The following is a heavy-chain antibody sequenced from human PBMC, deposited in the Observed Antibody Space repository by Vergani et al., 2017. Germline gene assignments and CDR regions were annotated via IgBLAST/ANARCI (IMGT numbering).Heavy chain of an antibody. J-gene: IGHJ5*02. Sequence: EVQLVESGGGLVKPGGSLRLSCAASGFTFSSYSMNWVRQAPGKGLEWVSSISSSSSYIYYADSVKGRFTISRDNAKNSLYLQMNSLRAEDTAVYYCARKAYDYGDYGWFDPWGQGTRVTVSS. CDR3: ARKAYDYGDYGWFDP. D-gene: IGHD4-17*01. CDR1: GFTFSSYS. CDR2: ISSSSSYI. V-gene: IGHV3-21*01.